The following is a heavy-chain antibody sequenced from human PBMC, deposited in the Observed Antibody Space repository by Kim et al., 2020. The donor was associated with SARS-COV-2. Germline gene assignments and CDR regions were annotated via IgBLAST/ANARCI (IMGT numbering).Heavy chain of an antibody. V-gene: IGHV3-11*01. CDR3: AREGVAVAGTPNYYYYGMDV. D-gene: IGHD6-19*01. J-gene: IGHJ6*02. Sequence: GGSLRLSCAASGFTFSDYYMSWIRQAPGKGLEWVSYISSSGSTIYYADSVKGRFTISRDNAKNSLYLQMNSLRAEDTAVYYCAREGVAVAGTPNYYYYGMDVWGQGTTVTVSS. CDR2: ISSSGSTI. CDR1: GFTFSDYY.